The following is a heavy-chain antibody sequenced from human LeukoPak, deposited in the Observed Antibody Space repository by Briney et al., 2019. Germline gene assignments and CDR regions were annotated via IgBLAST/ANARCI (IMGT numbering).Heavy chain of an antibody. CDR2: ISGSGGNT. J-gene: IGHJ4*02. Sequence: GGSLRLSCAASGFTFSSYAMSWVRQAPGKGLEWVSTISGSGGNTYYADSVKGRFTISRDNSKNTLYLQMNSLRAEDTAVYHCAKDRALGEQPFDYWGQGTLVTVSS. CDR3: AKDRALGEQPFDY. V-gene: IGHV3-23*01. D-gene: IGHD3-16*01. CDR1: GFTFSSYA.